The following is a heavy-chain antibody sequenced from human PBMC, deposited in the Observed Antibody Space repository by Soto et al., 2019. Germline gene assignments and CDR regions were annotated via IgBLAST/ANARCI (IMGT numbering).Heavy chain of an antibody. V-gene: IGHV1-18*04. Sequence: QDQLVQSGAEVKKPGASVKVSCKASVFTSSGLSWVRQAPGQRLEWMGWISTHNGNTIYAQKFQGRVIMTMDTSTTTVYMELSSLRPDDTAVYLCAREGILGLFAAYNLWGKGTMVTVSS. CDR3: AREGILGLFAAYNL. J-gene: IGHJ3*01. CDR1: VFTSSG. D-gene: IGHD3-3*01. CDR2: ISTHNGNT.